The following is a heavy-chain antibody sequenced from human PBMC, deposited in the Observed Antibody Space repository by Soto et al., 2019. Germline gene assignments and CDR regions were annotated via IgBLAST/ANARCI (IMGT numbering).Heavy chain of an antibody. J-gene: IGHJ4*02. V-gene: IGHV4-31*03. CDR2: IYYTGST. Sequence: QVQLQESGPGLVKPSQTLSLTCTVSGGSISSGGYYWSWIRQHPGKGLEWIGYIYYTGSTYYNPSLKSRVTISVDTSKNQFSLKLSSVTAADTAVYYCARSSTSANYFDYWGQGTLVTVSS. CDR1: GGSISSGGYY. CDR3: ARSSTSANYFDY. D-gene: IGHD2-2*01.